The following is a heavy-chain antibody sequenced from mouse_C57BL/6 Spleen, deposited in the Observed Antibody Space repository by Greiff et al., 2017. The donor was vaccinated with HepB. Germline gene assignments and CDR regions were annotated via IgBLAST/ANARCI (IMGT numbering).Heavy chain of an antibody. V-gene: IGHV1-9*01. CDR1: GYTFTGYW. J-gene: IGHJ3*01. CDR2: ILPGSGST. D-gene: IGHD2-5*01. Sequence: VQGVESGAELMKPGASVKLSCKATGYTFTGYWIEWVKQRPGHGLEWIGEILPGSGSTNYNEKFKGKATFTADTSSNTAYMQLSILTTEDSAIYYCARSVAYYSNCAWFAYWGQGTLVTVSA. CDR3: ARSVAYYSNCAWFAY.